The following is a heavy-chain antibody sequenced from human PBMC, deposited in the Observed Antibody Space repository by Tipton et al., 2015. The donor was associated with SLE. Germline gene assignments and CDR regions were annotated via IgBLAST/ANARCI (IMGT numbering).Heavy chain of an antibody. J-gene: IGHJ4*02. CDR1: GGSISSHF. CDR2: MYYTGTT. V-gene: IGHV4-59*11. Sequence: TLSLTCTVSGGSISSHFWSWVRQPPGKGLEWIGYMYYTGTTNYNPSLKSRVTISIDTSKNQFSLNLKSVTAADTAMYYCARKGREPPSPLDYWGQGTLVTVSS. CDR3: ARKGREPPSPLDY. D-gene: IGHD1-14*01.